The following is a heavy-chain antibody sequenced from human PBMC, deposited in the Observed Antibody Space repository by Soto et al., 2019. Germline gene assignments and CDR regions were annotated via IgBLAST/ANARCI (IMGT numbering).Heavy chain of an antibody. Sequence: GGSLRLSCAASGFTFINYAMTWVRQAPGKGLEWVSGISSGGGNTYYADSVKGRFTISRDNSKDTLSLQMNSLRVEDTAVYYCAKAPSPYYDSSRSWFDPWGQGTLVTVSS. V-gene: IGHV3-23*01. CDR2: ISSGGGNT. CDR3: AKAPSPYYDSSRSWFDP. D-gene: IGHD3-22*01. CDR1: GFTFINYA. J-gene: IGHJ5*02.